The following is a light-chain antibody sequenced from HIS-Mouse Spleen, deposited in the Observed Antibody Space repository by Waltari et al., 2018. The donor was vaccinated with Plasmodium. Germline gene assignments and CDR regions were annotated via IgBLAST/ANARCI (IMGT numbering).Light chain of an antibody. CDR2: EDS. V-gene: IGLV3-10*01. CDR1: ALPKKY. J-gene: IGLJ3*02. Sequence: SYELTQPPSVSVSPGQTARITCSGDALPKKYAYWYQQKSGQAPVLFIYEDSKLPSGAPEGFSGSSSGTSATLTISGAQVEDEADYYCYSTDSSGNHRVFGGGTKLTVL. CDR3: YSTDSSGNHRV.